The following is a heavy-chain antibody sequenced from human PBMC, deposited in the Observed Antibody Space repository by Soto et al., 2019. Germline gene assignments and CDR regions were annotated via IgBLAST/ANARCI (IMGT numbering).Heavy chain of an antibody. D-gene: IGHD2-21*01. V-gene: IGHV3-21*01. Sequence: EVQLVESGGGLVKPGGSLRLSCAASGFTFSSYVMTWVRQAPGKGLEWVASISSSGTYIYYADSVKGRFTISRDNAKNSLYLQMNSLRADDTAVYYCARLAYCGGDCYDAFEFWGQGTMVTVS. J-gene: IGHJ3*01. CDR2: ISSSGTYI. CDR1: GFTFSSYV. CDR3: ARLAYCGGDCYDAFEF.